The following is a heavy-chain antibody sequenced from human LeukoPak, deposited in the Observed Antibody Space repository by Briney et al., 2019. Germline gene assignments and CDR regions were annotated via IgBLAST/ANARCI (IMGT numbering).Heavy chain of an antibody. CDR3: ARAHDSSGYRLPRFDY. CDR2: IIPILGIA. CDR1: GGTFSSYA. V-gene: IGHV1-69*04. Sequence: ASVKVPCKASGGTFSSYAISWVRQAPGQGLEWMGRIIPILGIANYAQKFQGRVTITADKSTSTAYMELSSLRSEDTAVYYCARAHDSSGYRLPRFDYWGQGTLVTVSS. J-gene: IGHJ4*02. D-gene: IGHD3-22*01.